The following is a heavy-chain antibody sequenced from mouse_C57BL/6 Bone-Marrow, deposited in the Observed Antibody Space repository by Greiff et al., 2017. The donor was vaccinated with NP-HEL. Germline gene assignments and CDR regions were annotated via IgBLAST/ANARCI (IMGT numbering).Heavy chain of an antibody. CDR2: INPSNGGT. V-gene: IGHV1-53*01. CDR1: GYTFTSYW. CDR3: ARGAYYRDAMDY. J-gene: IGHJ4*01. D-gene: IGHD2-12*01. Sequence: VQLQQSGTELVKPGASVKLSCKASGYTFTSYWMHWVKQRPGQGLEWIGNINPSNGGTNYNEKFKSKATLTVDKSSSTAYMQLSSLTSEDSAVYYCARGAYYRDAMDYWGQGTSVTVSS.